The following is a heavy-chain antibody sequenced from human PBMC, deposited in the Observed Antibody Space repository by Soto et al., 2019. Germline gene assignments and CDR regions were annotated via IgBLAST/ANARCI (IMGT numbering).Heavy chain of an antibody. D-gene: IGHD2-8*01. CDR2: ISAYNGNT. J-gene: IGHJ3*02. Sequence: QVQLVQSGAGVKKPGASVKVSCKASGYTFTRYDISWVRQAPGQGLEWMGWISAYNGNTNYAQKLQGRDTMTTDTSTSTAYMELRSLRSDTTAVYYCAGLSESIGLMVYAAFDIWGQGTMVTVSS. CDR3: AGLSESIGLMVYAAFDI. V-gene: IGHV1-18*01. CDR1: GYTFTRYD.